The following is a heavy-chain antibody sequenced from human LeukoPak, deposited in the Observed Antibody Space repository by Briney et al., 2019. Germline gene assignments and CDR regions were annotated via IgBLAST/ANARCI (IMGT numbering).Heavy chain of an antibody. CDR1: GFIFIDYG. CDR3: ARWGGTRQYYFDY. Sequence: PGRSLRLSCAVSGFIFIDYGFHWVRQAPGKGLEWVAVTRFDGSIKQYADSVKGRFTISRDDSKNTLYLQMNFLKSEDTAVYYCARWGGTRQYYFDYWGHGTLLTVSS. CDR2: TRFDGSIK. V-gene: IGHV3-33*01. J-gene: IGHJ4*01. D-gene: IGHD1-1*01.